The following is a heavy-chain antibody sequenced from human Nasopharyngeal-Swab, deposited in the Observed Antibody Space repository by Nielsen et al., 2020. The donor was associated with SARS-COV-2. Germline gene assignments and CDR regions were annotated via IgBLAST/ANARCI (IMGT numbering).Heavy chain of an antibody. CDR1: GGSISSYY. Sequence: SETLSLTCTVSGGSISSYYWSWIRQPPGKGLEWIGYIYYSGSTNYKPSLKSRVTISVDTSKNQFSLKLSSVTAADTAVYYCARDRGYYDSSGPHNWFDPWGQGTLVTVSS. D-gene: IGHD3-22*01. CDR2: IYYSGST. J-gene: IGHJ5*02. CDR3: ARDRGYYDSSGPHNWFDP. V-gene: IGHV4-59*01.